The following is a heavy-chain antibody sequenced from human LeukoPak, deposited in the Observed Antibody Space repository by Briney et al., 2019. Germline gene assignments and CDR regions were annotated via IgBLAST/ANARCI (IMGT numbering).Heavy chain of an antibody. D-gene: IGHD3-22*01. CDR3: ARDRPGGYYYDSGGYFYFDY. Sequence: GGSLRLSCAASGFTFSDYTMNWVRQAPGRGLEWVSSISGSSNYIYYADSVKGRFTISRDNSKNTLYLQMNSLRAEDTAVYYCARDRPGGYYYDSGGYFYFDYWGQGTLVTVSS. J-gene: IGHJ4*02. CDR1: GFTFSDYT. V-gene: IGHV3-21*01. CDR2: ISGSSNYI.